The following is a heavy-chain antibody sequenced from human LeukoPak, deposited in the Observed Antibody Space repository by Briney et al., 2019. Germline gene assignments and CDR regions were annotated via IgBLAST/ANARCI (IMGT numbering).Heavy chain of an antibody. CDR2: IIPIFGTT. CDR1: GGTFSSYC. J-gene: IGHJ4*02. Sequence: SVKVSCKASGGTFSSYCINWVRQAPGRGPEWMGRIIPIFGTTNYSQKFQGRVTITADESTSTAYMELSSLRSEDTAVYYCARGDPRRYYFDYWGQGTLVTVSS. V-gene: IGHV1-69*01. CDR3: ARGDPRRYYFDY.